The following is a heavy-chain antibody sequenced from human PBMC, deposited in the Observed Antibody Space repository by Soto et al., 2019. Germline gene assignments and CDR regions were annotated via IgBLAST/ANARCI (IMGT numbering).Heavy chain of an antibody. CDR1: GGSISSGGYS. D-gene: IGHD2-2*01. CDR3: ASMPIRDCSSTSCYFYYFDY. CDR2: IYHSGST. V-gene: IGHV4-30-2*02. Sequence: SETLSLTCAVSGGSISSGGYSWSWIRQPPGKGLEWIGYIYHSGSTYYNPSLKSRVTISVDRSKNQFSLKLSSVTAADTAVYYCASMPIRDCSSTSCYFYYFDYWGQGTLVTVSS. J-gene: IGHJ4*02.